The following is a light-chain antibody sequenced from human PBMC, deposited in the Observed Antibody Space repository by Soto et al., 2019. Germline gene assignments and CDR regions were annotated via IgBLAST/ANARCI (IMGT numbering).Light chain of an antibody. J-gene: IGKJ5*01. CDR2: DAS. Sequence: DIQMTQSPSSLSASVCERVTITCQASQDIGNYLNWYQQRPGKAPKLLILDASSLDTGVPSRFSGSGSGTDFTFTISSLQSEDIATYYCQQYYNVPITFGQGTRLEIK. CDR1: QDIGNY. CDR3: QQYYNVPIT. V-gene: IGKV1-33*01.